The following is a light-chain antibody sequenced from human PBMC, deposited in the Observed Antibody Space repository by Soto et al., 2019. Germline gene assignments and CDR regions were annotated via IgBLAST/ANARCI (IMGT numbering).Light chain of an antibody. CDR1: QSISSC. CDR2: GAS. V-gene: IGKV3-15*01. CDR3: HQYNNWPFT. Sequence: EIVMTQSPATLSVSPGERATISCRASQSISSCLAWYQQKPGQAPSLLIYGASTRATGIPARFSGSGSGTEFTLTISSLQSEDFAVYYCHQYNNWPFTFGPGTKVDIK. J-gene: IGKJ3*01.